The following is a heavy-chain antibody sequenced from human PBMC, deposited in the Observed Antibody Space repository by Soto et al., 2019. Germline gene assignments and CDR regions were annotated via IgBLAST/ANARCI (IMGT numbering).Heavy chain of an antibody. CDR1: GFTFNTHG. D-gene: IGHD4-17*01. J-gene: IGHJ4*02. V-gene: IGHV3-33*01. CDR2: IWYDGSQR. Sequence: TGGSLRLSCAASGFTFNTHGMHWVRQAPGKGLEWVAVIWYDGSQRYYADFVRGRFTISRDNSQNTLYLQMTSLRAEDTAVYYCARIDDYGDYVTDYWGQGALVTVSS. CDR3: ARIDDYGDYVTDY.